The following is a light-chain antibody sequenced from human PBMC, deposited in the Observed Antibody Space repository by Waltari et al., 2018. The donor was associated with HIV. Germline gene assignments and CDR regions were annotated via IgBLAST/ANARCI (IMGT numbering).Light chain of an antibody. CDR1: QSLLYSSNNKNY. J-gene: IGKJ1*01. CDR2: WAS. V-gene: IGKV4-1*01. CDR3: QQYYTTPWT. Sequence: DIVMTQSPDSLAVSLAERATINSKSSQSLLYSSNNKNYLPWYQQKPGQPPKLLIYWASTLESGVPDRFSGSGSGTDFTLTISSLQAEDVSVYYCQQYYTTPWTFGQGTKVEIK.